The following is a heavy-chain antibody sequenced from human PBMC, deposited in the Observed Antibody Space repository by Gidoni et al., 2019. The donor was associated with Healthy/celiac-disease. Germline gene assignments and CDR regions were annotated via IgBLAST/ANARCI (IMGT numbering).Heavy chain of an antibody. CDR2: IYHSGST. V-gene: IGHV4-38-2*02. Sequence: QVQLQESGPGLVKPSETLSLTCAVSGYSISSGYYWGWIRQPPGKGLEWIGSIYHSGSTYYNPSLKSRVTISVDTSKNQFSLKLSSVTAADTAVYYCARDRGGGYSGYLDAFDIWGQGTMVTVSS. D-gene: IGHD5-12*01. CDR1: GYSISSGYY. CDR3: ARDRGGGYSGYLDAFDI. J-gene: IGHJ3*02.